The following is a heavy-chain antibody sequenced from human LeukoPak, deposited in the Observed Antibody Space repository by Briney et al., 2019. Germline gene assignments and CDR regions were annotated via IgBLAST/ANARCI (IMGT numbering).Heavy chain of an antibody. V-gene: IGHV4-39*01. J-gene: IGHJ4*02. CDR1: GGSISSSSYY. CDR3: ARYSLDSSGWLLRNFDY. D-gene: IGHD6-19*01. Sequence: SETLSLTCTVSGGSISSSSYYWGWIRQPPGKGLEWIGSIYYSGSTYYNPSLKSRVTISADTSKNQFSLKLSSVTAADTAVYYCARYSLDSSGWLLRNFDYWGQGTLVTVSS. CDR2: IYYSGST.